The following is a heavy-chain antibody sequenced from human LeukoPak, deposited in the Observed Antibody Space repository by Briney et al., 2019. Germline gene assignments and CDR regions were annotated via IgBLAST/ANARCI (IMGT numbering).Heavy chain of an antibody. J-gene: IGHJ4*02. Sequence: GGSLRLSCAASGFTVSSNYMTWVRQAPGKGLEWVSAISGSGGSTYYADSVKGRFTISRDNSKNTLYLQMNSLRAEDTAVYYCAKGQRYFDYWGQGTLVTVSS. V-gene: IGHV3-23*01. CDR1: GFTVSSNY. CDR3: AKGQRYFDY. CDR2: ISGSGGST.